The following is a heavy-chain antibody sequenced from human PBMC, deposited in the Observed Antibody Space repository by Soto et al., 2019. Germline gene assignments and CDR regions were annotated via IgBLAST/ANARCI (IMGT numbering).Heavy chain of an antibody. D-gene: IGHD2-15*01. CDR3: TRPRYCSGGSCYARGNYYYYMDV. J-gene: IGHJ6*03. CDR1: GVTFSGSA. V-gene: IGHV3-73*01. Sequence: EVQLVESGGGLVQPGGSLKLSCAASGVTFSGSAMHWVRQASGKGLEWVGRIRSKANSYATAYAASVKGRFTISRDDSKNTAYLQMNSLKTEDTAVYYCTRPRYCSGGSCYARGNYYYYMDVWGKGTTVTVSS. CDR2: IRSKANSYAT.